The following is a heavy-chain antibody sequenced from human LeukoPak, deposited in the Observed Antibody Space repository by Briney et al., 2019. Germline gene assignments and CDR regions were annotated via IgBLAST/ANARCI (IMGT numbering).Heavy chain of an antibody. CDR3: ARDGAARGSGSFGD. D-gene: IGHD3-10*01. CDR2: INQDGSEK. V-gene: IGHV3-7*01. Sequence: GGSLRLSCEASGFTFNNYWMSWVRQAPGKGLEWVANINQDGSEKYYVDSVKGRFTISRDNAKNSLYLQVNSLRAEDTAVYYCARDGAARGSGSFGDWGQGTLVTVSS. CDR1: GFTFNNYW. J-gene: IGHJ4*02.